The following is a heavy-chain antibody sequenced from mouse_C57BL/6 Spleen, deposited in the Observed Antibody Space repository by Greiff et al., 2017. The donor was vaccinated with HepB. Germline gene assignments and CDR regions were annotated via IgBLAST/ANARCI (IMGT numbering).Heavy chain of an antibody. J-gene: IGHJ2*01. V-gene: IGHV2-9-1*01. D-gene: IGHD2-1*01. Sequence: QVQLQQSGPGLVAPSQSLSITCTVSGFSLTSYAISWVRQPPGKGLEWLGVIWTGGGTNYNSALKSRLSISKDNSKSQVFLKMNSLQTDDTARYYCARIYYGNPYYFDYWGQGTTLTVSS. CDR3: ARIYYGNPYYFDY. CDR2: IWTGGGT. CDR1: GFSLTSYA.